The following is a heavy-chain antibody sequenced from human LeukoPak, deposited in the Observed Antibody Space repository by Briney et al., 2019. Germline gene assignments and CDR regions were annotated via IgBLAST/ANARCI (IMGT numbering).Heavy chain of an antibody. D-gene: IGHD5-12*01. J-gene: IGHJ6*03. V-gene: IGHV3-30*02. CDR3: AKGGGYEAQYYYYLDV. CDR2: IRYDGSNK. Sequence: PGGSLRLSCAASGFTFSSYAMHWVRQAPGKGLEWVAFIRYDGSNKYYADSVKGRFTISRDNSKNTLYLQMKSLRAEDTAVYYCAKGGGYEAQYYYYLDVWGKGTTVTISS. CDR1: GFTFSSYA.